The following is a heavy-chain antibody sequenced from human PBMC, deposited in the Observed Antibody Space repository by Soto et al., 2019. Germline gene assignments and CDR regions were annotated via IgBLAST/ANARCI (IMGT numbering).Heavy chain of an antibody. J-gene: IGHJ6*02. CDR3: ARESYYGMDV. V-gene: IGHV3-74*01. CDR1: GFTFSRHW. Sequence: EVQLVESGGGLVQPGGSLRLSCAGTGFTFSRHWMHWVRQAPGKGLVWVSRINPDASITTYADSVKGRFAISRDNAKNTLYLQMNSLRAEDTAGYYCARESYYGMDVWGQGTTVTVSS. CDR2: INPDASIT.